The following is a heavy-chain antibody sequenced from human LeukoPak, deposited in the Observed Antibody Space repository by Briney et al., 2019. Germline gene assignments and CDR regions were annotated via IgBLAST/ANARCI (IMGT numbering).Heavy chain of an antibody. D-gene: IGHD1-26*01. Sequence: SVKVSCKASGGTFSSYAISWVRQAPGQGLEWMGGIIPIFGTANYAQKFQGRVTITADESTSTAYMELSRLRSEDTAVYYCADEPNSGSFLNWGQGTLVTVSS. CDR3: ADEPNSGSFLN. CDR1: GGTFSSYA. V-gene: IGHV1-69*01. CDR2: IIPIFGTA. J-gene: IGHJ4*02.